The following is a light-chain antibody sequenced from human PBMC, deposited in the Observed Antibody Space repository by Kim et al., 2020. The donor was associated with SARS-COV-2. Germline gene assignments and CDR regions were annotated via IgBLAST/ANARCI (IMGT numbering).Light chain of an antibody. V-gene: IGLV2-23*02. CDR1: SSAVGSYNL. CDR2: EVS. J-gene: IGLJ2*01. Sequence: SIASSCPVTSSAVGSYNLVSWYQQHPGKAPKLMIYEVSKRPSGVSNRFSGSKSGNTASLTISGLQAEDEADYYCCSYAGSSTSVVFGGGTQLTVL. CDR3: CSYAGSSTSVV.